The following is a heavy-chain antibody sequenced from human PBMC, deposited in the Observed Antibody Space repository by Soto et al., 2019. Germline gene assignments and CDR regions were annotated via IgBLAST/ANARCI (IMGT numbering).Heavy chain of an antibody. CDR3: ARAHYYGSGSRYAFDI. V-gene: IGHV4-30-4*01. J-gene: IGHJ3*02. Sequence: SETLYLTCTVSGGPISSGDYYWSWIRQPPGKGLEWIGYIYYSGSTYYNPSLKSRVTISVDTSKNQFSLKLSSVTAADTAVYYCARAHYYGSGSRYAFDIWGQGTMVT. CDR1: GGPISSGDYY. D-gene: IGHD3-10*01. CDR2: IYYSGST.